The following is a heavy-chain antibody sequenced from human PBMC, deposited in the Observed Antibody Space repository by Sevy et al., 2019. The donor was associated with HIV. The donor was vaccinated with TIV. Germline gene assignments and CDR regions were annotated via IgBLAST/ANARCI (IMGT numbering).Heavy chain of an antibody. Sequence: GGSLRLSCAASGFTFSNAWMSWVRQAPGKGLEWVGRIKSKTDGGTTDYAAPGKGRFTISRDDSKNTLSLQMNSLKTEDTAVYYCTTEGLYCSGGSCYSEGFDYWGQGTLVTVSS. J-gene: IGHJ4*02. CDR3: TTEGLYCSGGSCYSEGFDY. CDR1: GFTFSNAW. D-gene: IGHD2-15*01. CDR2: IKSKTDGGTT. V-gene: IGHV3-15*01.